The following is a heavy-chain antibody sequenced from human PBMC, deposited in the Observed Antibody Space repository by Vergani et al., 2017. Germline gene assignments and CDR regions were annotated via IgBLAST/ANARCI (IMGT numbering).Heavy chain of an antibody. Sequence: QVQLVQSGAEVKKPGASVKVSCKASGSTFTSYYMHWVRPAPGQGLEWMGIINPSGGSTSYAQKFQGGVTMTRDTSTSTVYMERISLRSEDTAVYYCTRRWYYDSIAYWAYWGQGTLVTVSS. CDR1: GSTFTSYY. V-gene: IGHV1-46*03. CDR2: INPSGGST. J-gene: IGHJ4*02. D-gene: IGHD3-22*01. CDR3: TRRWYYDSIAYWAY.